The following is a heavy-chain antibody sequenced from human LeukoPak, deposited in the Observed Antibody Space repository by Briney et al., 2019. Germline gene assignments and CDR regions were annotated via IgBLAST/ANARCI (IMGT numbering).Heavy chain of an antibody. J-gene: IGHJ4*02. Sequence: SETLSLTCTVSGGSISSSSYYWGWIRQPPGKGLEWIGSIYYSGSTYYNPSLKSRVTISVDTSKNQFSLKLSSVTAADTAVYYCARTIKRKVGYYFDYWGQGTLVTVSS. CDR2: IYYSGST. CDR1: GGSISSSSYY. V-gene: IGHV4-39*07. D-gene: IGHD1-14*01. CDR3: ARTIKRKVGYYFDY.